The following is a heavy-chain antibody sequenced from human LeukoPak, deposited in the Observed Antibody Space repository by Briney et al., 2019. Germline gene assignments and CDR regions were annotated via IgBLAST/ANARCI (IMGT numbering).Heavy chain of an antibody. D-gene: IGHD5-24*01. V-gene: IGHV1-2*02. Sequence: ASVKVSCKASGYTFTGYYMHWVRQAPGQGLEWMGWINPNSGGTNYAQKFQGRVTMTRDTSISTAYMELSRLRPDDTAVYYCARVVDGYIPYDYWGQGTLVTVSS. J-gene: IGHJ4*02. CDR1: GYTFTGYY. CDR2: INPNSGGT. CDR3: ARVVDGYIPYDY.